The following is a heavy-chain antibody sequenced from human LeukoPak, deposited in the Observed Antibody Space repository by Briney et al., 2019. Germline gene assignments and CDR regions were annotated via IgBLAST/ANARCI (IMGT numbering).Heavy chain of an antibody. Sequence: SETLSLTCAVYGGSFSGYYWSWIRQPPGKGLEWIGEINHSGSTNYNPSLKSRVTISVDTSKNQFSLKLSSVTAADTAVYYCATYSNSSGFDYWGQGTLVTVSS. CDR1: GGSFSGYY. CDR3: ATYSNSSGFDY. V-gene: IGHV4-34*01. CDR2: INHSGST. D-gene: IGHD6-6*01. J-gene: IGHJ4*02.